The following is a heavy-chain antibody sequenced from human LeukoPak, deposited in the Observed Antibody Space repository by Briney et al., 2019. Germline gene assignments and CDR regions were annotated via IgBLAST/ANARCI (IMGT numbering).Heavy chain of an antibody. J-gene: IGHJ5*02. D-gene: IGHD1-1*01. CDR1: GFTFSSYS. CDR3: ARDPWPTGWFDP. Sequence: PGGFLRLSCAASGFTFSSYSMNWVRQAPGKGLEWVSSISSSSSYIYYADSVKGRFTISRDNAKNSLYLQMNSLRAEDTAVYYCARDPWPTGWFDPWGQGTLVTVSS. V-gene: IGHV3-21*01. CDR2: ISSSSSYI.